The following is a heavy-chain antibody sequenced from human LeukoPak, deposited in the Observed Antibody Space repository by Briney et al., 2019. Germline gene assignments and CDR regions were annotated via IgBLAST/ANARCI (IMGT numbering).Heavy chain of an antibody. CDR2: INHGGSA. CDR3: ARGPSHGSGSPERGVDMDV. V-gene: IGHV4-34*01. J-gene: IGHJ6*03. D-gene: IGHD3-10*01. Sequence: PSETLSLTCAVYGGSFIGNYWSWIRQPPGKGLEWIGEINHGGSANYNPSLKSRVTISMDTSKYQFSLKLSSVTAADTAVYYCARGPSHGSGSPERGVDMDVWGKGTTVTVSS. CDR1: GGSFIGNY.